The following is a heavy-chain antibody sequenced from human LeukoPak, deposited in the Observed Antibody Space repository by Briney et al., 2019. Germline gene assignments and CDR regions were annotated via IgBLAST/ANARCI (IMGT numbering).Heavy chain of an antibody. Sequence: PSETLSLTCTVSGGSVSSGSYYWSWIRQPPGKGLEYIGCIYYRGSAKYNPSLKGRVTISIDTAKNQFSLRLTSVTTADTALYYCARGGLELPDYWGQGTLVTVSS. CDR1: GGSVSSGSYY. CDR2: IYYRGSA. CDR3: ARGGLELPDY. J-gene: IGHJ4*02. D-gene: IGHD1-26*01. V-gene: IGHV4-61*01.